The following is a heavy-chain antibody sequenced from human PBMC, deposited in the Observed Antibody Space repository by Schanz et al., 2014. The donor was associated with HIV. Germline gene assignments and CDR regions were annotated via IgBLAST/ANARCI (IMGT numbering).Heavy chain of an antibody. V-gene: IGHV1-69*01. CDR2: IIPIFGTA. CDR3: ARDSPVAAGTLDY. J-gene: IGHJ4*02. D-gene: IGHD6-13*01. CDR1: GETFSNYV. Sequence: QVQLVQSGAEVKKPGSSVRVSCKASGETFSNYVISWVRQAPGQGLEWMGGIIPIFGTANYAPKFQGRVTITADESTSTAYMELSSLRSEDTAVYYCARDSPVAAGTLDYWGQGTLVTVSS.